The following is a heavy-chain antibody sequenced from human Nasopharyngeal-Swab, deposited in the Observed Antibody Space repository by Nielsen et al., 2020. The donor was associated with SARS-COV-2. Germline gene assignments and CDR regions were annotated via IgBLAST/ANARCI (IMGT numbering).Heavy chain of an antibody. CDR2: FDPEDAET. CDR3: ATAPALPHHQSNWFDP. V-gene: IGHV1-24*01. D-gene: IGHD1-14*01. J-gene: IGHJ5*02. CDR1: GYTLTELS. Sequence: SVKVSCKVSGYTLTELSMHWVRQAPGKGLEWMGGFDPEDAETIYAQKFQGRVTMTEDTSTDTAYMELSSLRSEDTAVYYCATAPALPHHQSNWFDPWGQRTLVTVSS.